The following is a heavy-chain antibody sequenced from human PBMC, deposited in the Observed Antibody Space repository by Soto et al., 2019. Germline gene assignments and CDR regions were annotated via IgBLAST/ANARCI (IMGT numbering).Heavy chain of an antibody. CDR3: ARGGFIGTTPDY. D-gene: IGHD1-7*01. CDR2: IFPGDSDT. Sequence: GESLKISCKAPGYNFGGYWIGWVRQMPGKGLEWMGIIFPGDSDTRYSPSFQGQVTISADKSISTVHLQWRSLKASDTAIYFCARGGFIGTTPDYWGQGTRVTVSS. J-gene: IGHJ4*02. V-gene: IGHV5-51*01. CDR1: GYNFGGYW.